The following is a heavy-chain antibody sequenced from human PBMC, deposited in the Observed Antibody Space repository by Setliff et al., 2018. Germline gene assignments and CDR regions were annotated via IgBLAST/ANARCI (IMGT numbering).Heavy chain of an antibody. D-gene: IGHD7-27*01. CDR3: ARGLGSYYYYYMDV. Sequence: ASVKVSCKASGYTFTSYDINWVRQATGQGLEWMGWMNPNSGNTGYAQKFQGRVTITRNTSISTAYVELSSLRSEDTAVHYCARGLGSYYYYYMDVWGKGTTVTVSS. J-gene: IGHJ6*03. V-gene: IGHV1-8*03. CDR2: MNPNSGNT. CDR1: GYTFTSYD.